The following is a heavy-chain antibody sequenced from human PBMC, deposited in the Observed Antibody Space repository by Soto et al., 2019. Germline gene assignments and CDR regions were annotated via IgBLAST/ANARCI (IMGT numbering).Heavy chain of an antibody. J-gene: IGHJ4*02. Sequence: GESLKISCKGSGYSFTSYWIGWVRQMPGKGLEWMGIIYPGDSDTRYSPSFQGQVTISADKSISTAYLQWSSLKASDTAMYYCATPCGYSGEDLEINYWCQENLVTVSS. CDR1: GYSFTSYW. D-gene: IGHD5-12*01. V-gene: IGHV5-51*01. CDR3: ATPCGYSGEDLEINY. CDR2: IYPGDSDT.